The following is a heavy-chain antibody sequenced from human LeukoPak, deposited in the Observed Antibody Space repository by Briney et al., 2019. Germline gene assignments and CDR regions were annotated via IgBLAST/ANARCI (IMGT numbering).Heavy chain of an antibody. V-gene: IGHV1-69*05. J-gene: IGHJ4*02. Sequence: SVTVSCKASGGTFSNYAISWVRQAPGQGLEWMGGIVPIFGTANYAQKFQGRVTITTDESTSTAYMELSSLRSEDTAVYYCARDAKGYCSSTSCYRSFDYWGQGTLVTVSS. CDR1: GGTFSNYA. D-gene: IGHD2-2*01. CDR2: IVPIFGTA. CDR3: ARDAKGYCSSTSCYRSFDY.